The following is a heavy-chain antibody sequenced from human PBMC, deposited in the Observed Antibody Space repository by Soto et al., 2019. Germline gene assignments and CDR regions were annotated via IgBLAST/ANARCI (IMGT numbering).Heavy chain of an antibody. CDR2: ISWNSGSI. J-gene: IGHJ6*02. D-gene: IGHD6-13*01. Sequence: GGSLRVSCAASGFTFDDYAMHWVRQAPGKGLEWVSGISWNSGSIGYADSVKGRFTISRDNAKNSLYLQMNSLRAEDTALYYCAKDMTPPRDSSSWYVLRGMDVWGHGTTVTVSS. CDR1: GFTFDDYA. CDR3: AKDMTPPRDSSSWYVLRGMDV. V-gene: IGHV3-9*01.